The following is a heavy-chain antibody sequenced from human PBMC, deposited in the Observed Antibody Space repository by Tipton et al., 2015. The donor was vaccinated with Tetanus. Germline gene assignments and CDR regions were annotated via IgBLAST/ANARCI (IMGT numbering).Heavy chain of an antibody. CDR1: GGSISDKKYY. CDR2: VYNSGGT. CDR3: TRLPRQWLAHGNY. V-gene: IGHV4-39*01. Sequence: TLSLTCTVSGGSISDKKYYWGWIRQPPGKGLEWIGSVYNSGGTYYNPSLKSRVSMSVDTSKSQFALNLTSVTAADTAVYYCTRLPRQWLAHGNYWGQGTLVTVSS. D-gene: IGHD6-19*01. J-gene: IGHJ4*02.